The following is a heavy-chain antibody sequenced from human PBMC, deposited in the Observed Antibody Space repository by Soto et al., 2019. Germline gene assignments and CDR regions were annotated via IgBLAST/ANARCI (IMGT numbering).Heavy chain of an antibody. CDR1: GFTFSSYW. V-gene: IGHV3-74*01. CDR3: ARAVWELPLNWFDP. Sequence: GGSLRLSCAAPGFTFSSYWMHWVRQAPGKGLVWVSRINSDGSSTSYADSVKGRFTISRDNAKNTLYLQMNSLRAEDTAVYYCARAVWELPLNWFDPWGQGTLVTVSS. J-gene: IGHJ5*02. D-gene: IGHD1-26*01. CDR2: INSDGSST.